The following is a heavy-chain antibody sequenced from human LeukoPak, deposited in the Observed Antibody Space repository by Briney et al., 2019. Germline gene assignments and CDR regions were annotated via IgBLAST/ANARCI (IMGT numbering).Heavy chain of an antibody. CDR3: ARHGTEQQLVEG. CDR2: IYYSGST. Sequence: SETLSLTCTVSGGSISSSSYYWGWIRQPPGKGLEWIGSIYYSGSTYYNPSLKSRVTISVDTSKNQFSLKLSSVTAADTAVYYCARHGTEQQLVEGWGQGTMVTVSS. V-gene: IGHV4-39*01. CDR1: GGSISSSSYY. D-gene: IGHD6-13*01. J-gene: IGHJ3*01.